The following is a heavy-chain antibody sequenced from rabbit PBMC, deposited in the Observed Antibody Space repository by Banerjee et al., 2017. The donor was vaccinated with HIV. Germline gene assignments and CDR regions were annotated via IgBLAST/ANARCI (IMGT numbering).Heavy chain of an antibody. CDR1: GFSFSSYY. CDR2: IAAGSGST. Sequence: QSLEESGGDLVKPGASLTLTCTASGFSFSSYYVCWVRQAPGKGLEWIGCIAAGSGSTYYASWAKGRFTISKTASTTVTLQMTSLTAADTATYFGARDPVNGGYNFNLWGQGTLVTV. V-gene: IGHV1S40*01. D-gene: IGHD1-1*01. J-gene: IGHJ4*01. CDR3: ARDPVNGGYNFNL.